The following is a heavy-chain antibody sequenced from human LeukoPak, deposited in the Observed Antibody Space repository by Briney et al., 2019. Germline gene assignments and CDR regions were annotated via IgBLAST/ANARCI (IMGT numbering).Heavy chain of an antibody. CDR2: IYYSGST. D-gene: IGHD3-16*01. CDR3: ARVFWGQLHAFDF. CDR1: GASISSYY. J-gene: IGHJ3*01. Sequence: PSETLSLTCTVSGASISSYYGSWIRQPPGKGLEWIGYIYYSGSTNYNPSLKSRVTISIDTSKNQFSLNLSSVTAADTAVYYCARVFWGQLHAFDFWGQGTMVTVSS. V-gene: IGHV4-59*01.